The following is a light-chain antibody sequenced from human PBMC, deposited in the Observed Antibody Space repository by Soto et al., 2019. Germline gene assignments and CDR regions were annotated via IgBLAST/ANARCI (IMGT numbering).Light chain of an antibody. CDR3: QQYGGSPPYT. J-gene: IGKJ2*01. CDR1: QSVSSDY. Sequence: EMVLTQSPGTLSLSPGDRATLSCRASQSVSSDYLAWYQQKPGQAPRLLIYGTSSRATDIPDRFSGSGSGTDFTLTISRLEPEDFAVYFCQQYGGSPPYTFGRGTKLEI. CDR2: GTS. V-gene: IGKV3-20*01.